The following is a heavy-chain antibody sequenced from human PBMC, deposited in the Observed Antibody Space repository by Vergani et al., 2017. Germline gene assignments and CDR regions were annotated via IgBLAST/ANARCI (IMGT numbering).Heavy chain of an antibody. V-gene: IGHV3-48*03. CDR3: ARSRDGRHVDAFDI. CDR2: ISSSGSTI. CDR1: GFTFSRYE. J-gene: IGHJ3*02. Sequence: EVQLVESGGGLVQPGGSLRLSCAASGFTFSRYEMNWVRQAPGKGLEWVSYISSSGSTIYYADSVKGRFTISRDNAKNSLYLQMNSLRAEDTAVYYCARSRDGRHVDAFDIWGQGTMVTVSS.